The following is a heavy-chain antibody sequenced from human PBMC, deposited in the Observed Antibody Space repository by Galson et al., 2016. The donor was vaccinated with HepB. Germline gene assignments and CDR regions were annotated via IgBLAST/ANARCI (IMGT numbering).Heavy chain of an antibody. CDR1: RFIFTTHD. D-gene: IGHD3-10*01. J-gene: IGHJ4*02. CDR2: ISFSGTNL. CDR3: AGETHSPWYFDY. V-gene: IGHV3-23*01. Sequence: SLRLSCAASRFIFTTHDMNWVRQAPGKGLEWVSSISFSGTNLNYADSVRGRFTVSRDSSNNTVFLQINNLRGEDTAVYYCAGETHSPWYFDYWGQGSPVTVSS.